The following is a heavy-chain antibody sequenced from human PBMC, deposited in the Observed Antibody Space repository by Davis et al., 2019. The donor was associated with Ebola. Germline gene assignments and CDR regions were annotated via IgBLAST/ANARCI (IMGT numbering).Heavy chain of an antibody. CDR3: AKDKAECSGGSCYYFDY. CDR1: GFTFSSYG. D-gene: IGHD2-15*01. CDR2: IWYDGSNK. Sequence: GGSLRLSCAASGFTFSSYGMHWVRQAPGKGLEWVAVIWYDGSNKYYADSVKGRFTISRDNSKNTLYLQMNSLRAEDTALYYCAKDKAECSGGSCYYFDYWGQGTLVTVSS. J-gene: IGHJ4*02. V-gene: IGHV3-33*06.